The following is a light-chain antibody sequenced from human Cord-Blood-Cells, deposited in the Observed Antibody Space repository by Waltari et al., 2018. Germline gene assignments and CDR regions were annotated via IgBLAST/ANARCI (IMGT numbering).Light chain of an antibody. CDR1: QSISSY. CDR2: AES. Sequence: DIQMTQSPSSLSASVEDRVTITCRASQSISSYLNWYQQKPGIAPKLLIYAESSLQSGLASMLSGSGSWTGCTLSCSILQPRDFGTYYCHGSYSTPYTCRQGTKVGIK. CDR3: HGSYSTPYT. V-gene: IGKV1-39*01. J-gene: IGKJ2*01.